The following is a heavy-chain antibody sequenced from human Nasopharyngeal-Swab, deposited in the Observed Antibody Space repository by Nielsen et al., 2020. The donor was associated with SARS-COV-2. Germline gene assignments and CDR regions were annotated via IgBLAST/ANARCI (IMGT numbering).Heavy chain of an antibody. CDR3: ARVQGTVVRRELHYYYGVDV. J-gene: IGHJ6*02. D-gene: IGHD2-21*01. CDR1: GFTVSSHY. CDR2: IYGRGST. Sequence: GGSLRLSCAASGFTVSSHYMSWVRQAPGKGLEWVSAIYGRGSTFYADSVKGRFTIARDNSQNMLYLQMNSLRAEDTAVYYCARVQGTVVRRELHYYYGVDVWGQGTTVTVSS. V-gene: IGHV3-53*01.